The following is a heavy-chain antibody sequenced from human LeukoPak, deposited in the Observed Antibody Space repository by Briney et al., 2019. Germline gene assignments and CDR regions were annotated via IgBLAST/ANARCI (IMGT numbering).Heavy chain of an antibody. CDR1: GGAFRGYY. CDR3: ARGGVGRVDY. CDR2: IYHSGST. D-gene: IGHD1-14*01. V-gene: IGHV4-34*01. Sequence: SETLSLTFAGYGGAFRGYYWGWIRQPPGKGLEWIGEIYHSGSTNYNPSLKSRVSISVDTSKNQFSLKLNSVTAADTAVYYCARGGVGRVDYWGQGTLVTVSS. J-gene: IGHJ4*02.